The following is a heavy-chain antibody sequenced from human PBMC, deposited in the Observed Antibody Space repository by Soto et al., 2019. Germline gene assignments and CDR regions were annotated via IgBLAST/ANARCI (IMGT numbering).Heavy chain of an antibody. J-gene: IGHJ5*02. V-gene: IGHV4-61*01. CDR1: GGSVSSGSYY. Sequence: KPSETLSLTCTVSGGSVSSGSYYWSWIRQPPGKGLEWIGYIYYSGSTNYNPSLKSRVTISVDTSKNQFSLKLSSVTAADTAVYYRARGGQWLVSGNWFDHWGQGTLVTVSS. CDR2: IYYSGST. D-gene: IGHD6-19*01. CDR3: ARGGQWLVSGNWFDH.